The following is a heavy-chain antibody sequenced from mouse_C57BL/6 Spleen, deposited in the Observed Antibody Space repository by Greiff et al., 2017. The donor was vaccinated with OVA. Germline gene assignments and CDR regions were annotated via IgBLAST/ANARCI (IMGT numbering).Heavy chain of an antibody. J-gene: IGHJ2*01. CDR1: GYSITSGYY. V-gene: IGHV3-6*01. CDR3: ARLVTLGYFDY. CDR2: ISYDGSN. Sequence: EVQLQESGPGLVKPSQSLSLTCSVTGYSITSGYYWNWIRQFPGNKLEWMGYISYDGSNNYNPSLKNRISITRDTSKNQFFLKLNSVTTEDTATYYCARLVTLGYFDYWGQGTTLTVSS. D-gene: IGHD2-2*01.